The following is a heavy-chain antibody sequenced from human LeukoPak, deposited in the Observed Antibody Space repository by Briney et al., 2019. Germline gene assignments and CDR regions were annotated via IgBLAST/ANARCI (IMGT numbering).Heavy chain of an antibody. J-gene: IGHJ5*02. CDR1: GGSFSGYY. CDR2: INHSGST. D-gene: IGHD3-16*01. V-gene: IGHV4-34*01. CDR3: ASKGDPLRGGWFDP. Sequence: SETLSLTCAVYGGSFSGYYWSWIPHPPGKGLEWVGEINHSGSTNYNPSLKTRVSISVVTSKNQCSLKLSSVTAADTAVYYCASKGDPLRGGWFDPWGQGTLVTVSS.